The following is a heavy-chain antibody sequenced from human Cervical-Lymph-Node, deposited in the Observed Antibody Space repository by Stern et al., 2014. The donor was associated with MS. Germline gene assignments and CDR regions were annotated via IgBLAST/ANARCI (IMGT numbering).Heavy chain of an antibody. CDR3: ARALCTGGVCYSFPFSGMDV. V-gene: IGHV3-20*01. Sequence: EVQLVESGGGVVRPGRSLRLSCAASGFTFEDYGMSWVRQGPGKGLEWVAAINWNGGCLVYSGSGQGRFTISRDHAKNSLYLQMNSLRAEDTALYHCARALCTGGVCYSFPFSGMDVWGQGTTVTVSS. CDR1: GFTFEDYG. CDR2: INWNGGCL. D-gene: IGHD2-8*02. J-gene: IGHJ6*02.